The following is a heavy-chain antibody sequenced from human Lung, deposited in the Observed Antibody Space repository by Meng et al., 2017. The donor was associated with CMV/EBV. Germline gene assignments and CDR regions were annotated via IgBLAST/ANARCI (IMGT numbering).Heavy chain of an antibody. J-gene: IGHJ6*02. CDR2: INPNSGDT. D-gene: IGHD4-17*01. V-gene: IGHV1-2*02. CDR3: ARLDDYGDTSKFDV. CDR1: GYTFTGYY. Sequence: SLKVSXKTFGYTFTGYYIHWVRQAPGPGLEWMGWINPNSGDTTYAQNFQGRVTMTRDTSITTAYMELSRLRSDDTAVYYCARLDDYGDTSKFDVWGQGTXVTVSS.